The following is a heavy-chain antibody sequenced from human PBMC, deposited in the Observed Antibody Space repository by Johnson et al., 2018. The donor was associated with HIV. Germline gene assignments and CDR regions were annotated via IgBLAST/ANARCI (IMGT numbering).Heavy chain of an antibody. CDR3: ARRTVTALFDI. J-gene: IGHJ3*02. Sequence: QVQLVESGGGVVQPGRSLRLSCAASGFTFSSYAMHWVRQAPGKGLEWVAVISYAGSNKYYADSVKGRFTISRDNSKNTLYLQMNSLRAEDTAVYYCARRTVTALFDIWGQGTLVTVSS. D-gene: IGHD4-17*01. V-gene: IGHV3-30*04. CDR1: GFTFSSYA. CDR2: ISYAGSNK.